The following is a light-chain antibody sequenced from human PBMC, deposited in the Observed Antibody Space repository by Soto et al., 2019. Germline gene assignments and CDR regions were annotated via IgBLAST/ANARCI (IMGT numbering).Light chain of an antibody. CDR3: SSYGGRDIFSV. J-gene: IGLJ1*01. CDR1: SSDVGGYHY. V-gene: IGLV2-8*01. Sequence: QSALTQPPSASGSPGQSVTISCAGTSSDVGGYHYVSWYQQHPGKPPKLVIYEVSKRPSGVPDRFSGSKSGNTASLTVAGLQAEDEAVYYCSSYGGRDIFSVFGTGTKVTVL. CDR2: EVS.